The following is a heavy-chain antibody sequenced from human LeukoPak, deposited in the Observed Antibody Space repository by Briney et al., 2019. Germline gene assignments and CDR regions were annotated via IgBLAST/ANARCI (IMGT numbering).Heavy chain of an antibody. CDR3: ARDRGVGYPDY. Sequence: SETLSLTCTVSGGSISSGSYCWSWIRQPAGKGLEWIGRIYTSVSTNNNPSLKSRVSISVDTSKNQFSLNLSSVTAADTAVYYCARDRGVGYPDYWGQGTLVTVSS. D-gene: IGHD1-26*01. CDR1: GGSISSGSYC. CDR2: IYTSVST. V-gene: IGHV4-61*02. J-gene: IGHJ4*02.